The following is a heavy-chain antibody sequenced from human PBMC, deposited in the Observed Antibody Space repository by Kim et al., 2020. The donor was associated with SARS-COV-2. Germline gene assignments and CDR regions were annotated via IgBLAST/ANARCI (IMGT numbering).Heavy chain of an antibody. CDR1: GGSFSGYY. Sequence: SETLSLTCAVYGGSFSGYYWSWIRQPPGKGLEWIGEINHSGSTNYNPSLKSRVTISVDTSKNQFSLKLSSVTAADTAVYYCASVYGSGSYPPYWYYGMDV. D-gene: IGHD3-10*01. CDR2: INHSGST. J-gene: IGHJ6*01. CDR3: ASVYGSGSYPPYWYYGMDV. V-gene: IGHV4-34*01.